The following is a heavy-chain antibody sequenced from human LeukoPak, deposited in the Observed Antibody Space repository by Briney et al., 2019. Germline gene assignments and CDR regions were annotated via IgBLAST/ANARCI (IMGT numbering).Heavy chain of an antibody. V-gene: IGHV4-59*08. D-gene: IGHD5-18*01. CDR2: IYYSGST. Sequence: PSETLSLTCTVSGGSISSYYWSWIRQPPGKGLEWIGYIYYSGSTNYNPSLKSRVTISVDTSKNQFSLKLSSVTAADTAVYYWARHVPLLLYSYGGTNDAFAIWGEGTMVTVSS. CDR1: GGSISSYY. CDR3: ARHVPLLLYSYGGTNDAFAI. J-gene: IGHJ3*02.